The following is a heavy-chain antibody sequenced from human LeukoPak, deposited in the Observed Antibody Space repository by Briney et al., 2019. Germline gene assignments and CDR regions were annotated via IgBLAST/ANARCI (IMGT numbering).Heavy chain of an antibody. CDR2: IYYSGST. D-gene: IGHD5-12*01. V-gene: IGHV4-59*08. Sequence: SETLSLICTVSGGSISSYYWSWIRQPPGKGLEWIVYIYYSGSTNYNPSLKSRVTISVDTSKNQFSLKLGSVTAADTAVYYCARLLSGYSGYADYWGQGTLVTVSS. J-gene: IGHJ4*02. CDR3: ARLLSGYSGYADY. CDR1: GGSISSYY.